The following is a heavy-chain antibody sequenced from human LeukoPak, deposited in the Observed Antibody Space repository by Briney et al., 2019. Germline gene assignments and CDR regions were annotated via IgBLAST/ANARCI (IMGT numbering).Heavy chain of an antibody. V-gene: IGHV4-59*01. J-gene: IGHJ4*02. CDR3: ARYPGMATNHENFDY. Sequence: PSETLSLTCTASGGSISSYYWSWIRQHPGKGLEWIGYIYYSGSTNYNPSLKSRVTISVDTSKNQFSLKLSSVTAADTAVYYCARYPGMATNHENFDYWGQGTLVTVSS. D-gene: IGHD5-24*01. CDR1: GGSISSYY. CDR2: IYYSGST.